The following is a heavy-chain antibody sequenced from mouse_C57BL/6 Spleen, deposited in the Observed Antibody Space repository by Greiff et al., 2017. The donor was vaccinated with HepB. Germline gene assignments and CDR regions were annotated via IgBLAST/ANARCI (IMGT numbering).Heavy chain of an antibody. CDR1: GYAFSSSW. J-gene: IGHJ3*01. CDR3: ASQALTAQAGFAY. CDR2: IYPGDGDT. D-gene: IGHD3-2*02. Sequence: QVQLKQSGPELVKPGASVKISCKASGYAFSSSWMNWVKQRPGKGLEWIGRIYPGDGDTNYNGKFKGKATLTADKSSSTAYMQLSSLTSEDSAVYFCASQALTAQAGFAYWGQGTLVTVSA. V-gene: IGHV1-82*01.